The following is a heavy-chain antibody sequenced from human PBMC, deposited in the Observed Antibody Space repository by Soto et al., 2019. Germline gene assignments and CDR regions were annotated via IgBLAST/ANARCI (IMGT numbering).Heavy chain of an antibody. V-gene: IGHV3-9*01. CDR3: AKDLYGSGLYYYYYYGMDV. CDR2: ISWNSGSI. J-gene: IGHJ6*02. D-gene: IGHD3-10*01. CDR1: GFTFYDYA. Sequence: PGGSLRLSCAASGFTFYDYAMHWFRQAPGKGLEWVSGISWNSGSIGYADSVKGRSTISRDNAKNSLYLQMNSLRAEDTAVYYCAKDLYGSGLYYYYYYGMDVWGQGTTVTVS.